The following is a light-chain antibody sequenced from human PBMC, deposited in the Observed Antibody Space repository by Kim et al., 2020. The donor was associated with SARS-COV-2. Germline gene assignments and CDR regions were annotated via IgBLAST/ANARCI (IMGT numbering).Light chain of an antibody. Sequence: GDRVTITCRASQSISSWLAWYQQRPGKAPKLLIYDASSLEGGVPSRCSGSTSGTEFTLTISSLQPDGFATYYCQQYNTYPWTFGQGTKVDIK. CDR1: QSISSW. J-gene: IGKJ1*01. CDR2: DAS. V-gene: IGKV1-5*01. CDR3: QQYNTYPWT.